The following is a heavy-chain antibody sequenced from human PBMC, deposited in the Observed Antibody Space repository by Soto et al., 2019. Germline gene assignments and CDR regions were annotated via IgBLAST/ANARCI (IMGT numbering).Heavy chain of an antibody. CDR1: GFSFSTYG. D-gene: IGHD3-10*01. J-gene: IGHJ6*02. V-gene: IGHV3-30*18. CDR3: AKDCKVSGGPSGTLNYYYGMDV. CDR2: ISYDGFIK. Sequence: QVQLVESGGGVVQPGRSLRLSCASSGFSFSTYGMQWVRQAPGKGLEWVAIISYDGFIKYSADDVKGRFTISRDNSKNTLFLQMDSLRAEDTAVDYCAKDCKVSGGPSGTLNYYYGMDVWGQGTTVIVSS.